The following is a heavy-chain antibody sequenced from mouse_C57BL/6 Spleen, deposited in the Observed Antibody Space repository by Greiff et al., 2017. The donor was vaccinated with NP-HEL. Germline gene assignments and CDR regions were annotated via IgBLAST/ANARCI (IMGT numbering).Heavy chain of an antibody. V-gene: IGHV1-80*01. D-gene: IGHD4-1*02. CDR2: IYPGDGDT. CDR3: ATNPQLGFDY. J-gene: IGHJ2*01. CDR1: GYAFSSYW. Sequence: QVQLKESGAELVKPGASVKISCKASGYAFSSYWMNWVKQRPGKGLEWIGQIYPGDGDTNYNGKFKGKATLTADKSSSTAYMQLSSLTSEDSAVYFCATNPQLGFDYWGQGTTLTVSS.